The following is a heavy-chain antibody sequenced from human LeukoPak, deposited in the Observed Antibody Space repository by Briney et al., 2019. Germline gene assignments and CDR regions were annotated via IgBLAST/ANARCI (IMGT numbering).Heavy chain of an antibody. Sequence: GGSPRLSCAASGFTFSDYGIHWVRQAPGQGLEWVALIWYDGSKKYYADSVKGRFTISGDKAKNSLYLQMNSLRVEDTAVYYCARDYKYAFDNWGQGILVTVSS. CDR2: IWYDGSKK. J-gene: IGHJ4*02. D-gene: IGHD5-24*01. CDR1: GFTFSDYG. V-gene: IGHV3-33*01. CDR3: ARDYKYAFDN.